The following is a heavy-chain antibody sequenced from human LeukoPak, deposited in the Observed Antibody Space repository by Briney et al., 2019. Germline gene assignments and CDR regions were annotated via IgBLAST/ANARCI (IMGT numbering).Heavy chain of an antibody. CDR2: IYHSGST. V-gene: IGHV4-38-2*01. J-gene: IGHJ5*02. CDR3: ARLLGRSLYNWNVAFDP. D-gene: IGHD1-1*01. CDR1: GYSISSGYY. Sequence: SETLSLTCAVSGYSISSGYYWGWIRQPPEKGLEWIESIYHSGSTYYNPSLKSRVTISVDTSKNQFSLKLSSVTAADTAVYYCARLLGRSLYNWNVAFDPWGQGTLVTVSS.